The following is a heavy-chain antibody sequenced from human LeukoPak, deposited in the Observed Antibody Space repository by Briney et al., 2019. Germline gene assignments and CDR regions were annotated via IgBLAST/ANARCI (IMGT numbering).Heavy chain of an antibody. Sequence: PGGSLRLSCAASGFPFSSYWMHWVRQAPGKGLVWVSLIKSDGSSTDYADSVKGRFTISRDNAKNTLYLQMNSPRAEDTAVYYCARDKGYTPDYWGQGTLVTVPS. CDR1: GFPFSSYW. CDR2: IKSDGSST. CDR3: ARDKGYTPDY. J-gene: IGHJ4*02. V-gene: IGHV3-74*01. D-gene: IGHD6-13*01.